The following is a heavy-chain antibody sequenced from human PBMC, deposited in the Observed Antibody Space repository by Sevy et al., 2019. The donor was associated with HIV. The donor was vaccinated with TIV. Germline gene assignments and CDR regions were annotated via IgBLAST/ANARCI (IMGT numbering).Heavy chain of an antibody. CDR3: ARELVRYGSSWLYYYYGMDV. Sequence: GGSLRLSCAASGFTFSSYSMNWVRQAPGKGLEWVSSISSSSSYIYYADSVKGRFTISRDNAKNSLYLQMNSLRAEDTAVYYCARELVRYGSSWLYYYYGMDVWGQGTTVTVSS. V-gene: IGHV3-21*01. D-gene: IGHD6-13*01. CDR1: GFTFSSYS. J-gene: IGHJ6*02. CDR2: ISSSSSYI.